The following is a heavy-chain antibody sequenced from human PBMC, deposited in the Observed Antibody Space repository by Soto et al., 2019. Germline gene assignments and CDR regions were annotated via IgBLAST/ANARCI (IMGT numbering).Heavy chain of an antibody. CDR1: GGPIRSSSHY. CDR2: IDESGDS. Sequence: SETLSLTCTVSGGPIRSSSHYWGWIRQSPGTGLEWIGSIDESGDSYYNPSLKSRVTISVDTSKNQFSLKLISVTGADSAIYYCAREGGYVDYWGQGPLVTVSS. D-gene: IGHD1-1*01. CDR3: AREGGYVDY. J-gene: IGHJ4*02. V-gene: IGHV4-39*02.